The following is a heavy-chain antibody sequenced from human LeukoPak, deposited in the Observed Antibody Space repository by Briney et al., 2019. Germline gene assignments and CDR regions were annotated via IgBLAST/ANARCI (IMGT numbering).Heavy chain of an antibody. D-gene: IGHD6-13*01. CDR1: GYTFTGYY. CDR2: IIPIFGTA. CDR3: AREEGQDSSSWYSGWFDP. J-gene: IGHJ5*02. V-gene: IGHV1-69*13. Sequence: ASVKVSCKASGYTFTGYYMHWVRQAPGQGLEWMGGIIPIFGTANYAQKFQGRVTITADESTSTAYMELSSLRSEDTAVYYCAREEGQDSSSWYSGWFDPWGQGTLVTVSS.